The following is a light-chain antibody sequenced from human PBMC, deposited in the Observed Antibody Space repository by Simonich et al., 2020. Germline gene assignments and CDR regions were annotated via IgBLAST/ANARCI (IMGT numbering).Light chain of an antibody. CDR1: QSFLYSANNKNY. Sequence: DIVMTQSPDSLAVSLGERATINCKSSQSFLYSANNKNYLAWYQQKPGQPPKLLIYGASTRDSGVPDRFSGSGSGTDFTLPISSLQAEDVAVYYCQQYYSTPPYTFGQGTKLEIK. V-gene: IGKV4-1*01. J-gene: IGKJ2*01. CDR2: GAS. CDR3: QQYYSTPPYT.